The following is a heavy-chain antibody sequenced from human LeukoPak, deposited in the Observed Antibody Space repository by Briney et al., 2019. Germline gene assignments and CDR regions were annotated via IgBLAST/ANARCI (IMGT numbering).Heavy chain of an antibody. CDR2: MNPGSGNT. J-gene: IGHJ3*02. CDR3: ARGAYYDLWSGSTQHAFDI. Sequence: GASVKVSCKASGYTFTSYDINWVRQATGQGLEWMGWMNPGSGNTGYAQKFRGRVTMTRDTSIRTAYMEVSSLRSEDTAVYYCARGAYYDLWSGSTQHAFDIWGQGTMVTVSS. CDR1: GYTFTSYD. V-gene: IGHV1-8*01. D-gene: IGHD3-3*01.